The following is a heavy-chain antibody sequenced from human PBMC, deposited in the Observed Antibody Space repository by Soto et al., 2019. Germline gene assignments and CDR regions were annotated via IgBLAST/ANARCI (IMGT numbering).Heavy chain of an antibody. CDR2: INAAIGNT. V-gene: IGHV1-3*01. CDR1: GYTFTGYA. Sequence: ASVKVSCKASGYTFTGYAMHWVRQAPGQRLEWMGWINAAIGNTKYSQKFQGSVTITRDTSANTAYMELSSLRSEDTAVYYCARRKVYGSGSYSFEYWGQGPLVTVSS. D-gene: IGHD3-10*01. CDR3: ARRKVYGSGSYSFEY. J-gene: IGHJ4*02.